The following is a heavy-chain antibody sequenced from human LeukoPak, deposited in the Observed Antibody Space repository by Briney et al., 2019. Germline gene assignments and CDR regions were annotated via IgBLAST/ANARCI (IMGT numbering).Heavy chain of an antibody. D-gene: IGHD6-13*01. CDR2: ISWNGGST. CDR1: GFSFDDYG. V-gene: IGHV3-20*04. Sequence: PGGSLRLSCAAFGFSFDDYGMSWVRQGPGKGLEWVSGISWNGGSTGYADSVRGRFTISRDNAKNSLYLQMNSLRAEDTALYYCARDLSSSWTSGGEWGQGTLVTVSS. CDR3: ARDLSSSWTSGGE. J-gene: IGHJ4*02.